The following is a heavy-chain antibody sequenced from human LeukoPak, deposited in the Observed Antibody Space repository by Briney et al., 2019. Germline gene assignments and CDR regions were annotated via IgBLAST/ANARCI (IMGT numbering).Heavy chain of an antibody. CDR3: AREDDFWSGYSRTRWFDP. CDR2: INPNSGGT. J-gene: IGHJ5*02. V-gene: IGHV1-2*02. CDR1: GYTFTSYG. D-gene: IGHD3-3*01. Sequence: GASVKVSCKASGYTFTSYGISWVRQAPGQGLEWMGWINPNSGGTNYAQKFQGRVTMTRDTSISIAYMELSRLRSDDTAVYYCAREDDFWSGYSRTRWFDPWGQGTLVTVSS.